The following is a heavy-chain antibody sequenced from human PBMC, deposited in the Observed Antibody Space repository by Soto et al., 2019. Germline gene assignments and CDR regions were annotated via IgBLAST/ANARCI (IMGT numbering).Heavy chain of an antibody. CDR3: ARDGDKAGVRAPNWLDT. J-gene: IGHJ5*02. CDR1: GGTFVSHA. V-gene: IGHV1-69*01. Sequence: QVQLMQSGPEVKKPGSSVKVSCKASGGTFVSHAINWVRQAPGQGLEWMGGVIPMFGTPNYAQKFQGRVTITADDSARTVYMEMSSLRPEDTAVYYCARDGDKAGVRAPNWLDTWGQGTLVIVSS. CDR2: VIPMFGTP. D-gene: IGHD3-9*01.